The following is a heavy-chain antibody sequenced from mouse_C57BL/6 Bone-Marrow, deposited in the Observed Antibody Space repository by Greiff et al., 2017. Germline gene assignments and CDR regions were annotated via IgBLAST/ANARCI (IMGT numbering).Heavy chain of an antibody. CDR1: GYTFTDYN. CDR3: ARKVTTEYYFDY. Sequence: EVQLQQSGPELVKPGASVKIPCKASGYTFTDYNMDWVKQSHGKSLEWIGDINPNNGGTIYNQKFKGKATLTVDKSSSTAYMELRSLTSEDTAVYYCARKVTTEYYFDYWGQGTTLTVSS. D-gene: IGHD2-2*01. V-gene: IGHV1-18*01. J-gene: IGHJ2*01. CDR2: INPNNGGT.